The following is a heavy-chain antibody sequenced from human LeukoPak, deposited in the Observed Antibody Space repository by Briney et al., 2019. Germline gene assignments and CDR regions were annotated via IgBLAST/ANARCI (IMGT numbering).Heavy chain of an antibody. CDR2: IKGDGNDK. V-gene: IGHV3-7*01. D-gene: IGHD1-1*01. CDR1: GFTFSSYA. J-gene: IGHJ4*02. Sequence: GGSLRLSCAASGFTFSSYAMSWVRQAPGKGLDWVASIKGDGNDKYYVDSVKGRFSISRDNAKNSLYLQMNNLRADDTAVYYCARGCLQPDYWGQGTLVTVSS. CDR3: ARGCLQPDY.